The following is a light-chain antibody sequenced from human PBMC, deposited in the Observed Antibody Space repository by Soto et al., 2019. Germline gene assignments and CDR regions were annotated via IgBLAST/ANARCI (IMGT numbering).Light chain of an antibody. V-gene: IGLV2-14*02. CDR3: TSYTTSSTLV. J-gene: IGLJ1*01. CDR2: AVT. CDR1: RGDVGAYNL. Sequence: QSALTQPASVSGSPGQSITISCTGTRGDVGAYNLVSWYQQLPGKAPKLMIYAVTNRPSGISNRFSGSKSGNTASLTISGVQAEDESDYYCTSYTTSSTLVFGTGTKLTVL.